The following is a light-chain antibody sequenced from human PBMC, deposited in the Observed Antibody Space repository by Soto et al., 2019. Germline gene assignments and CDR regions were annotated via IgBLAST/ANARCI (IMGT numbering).Light chain of an antibody. V-gene: IGLV2-11*01. CDR1: SSDVGDYNY. CDR3: QAYDYSLTASV. J-gene: IGLJ3*02. Sequence: QSALTQPRSVSGSPGQSVTISCTGTSSDVGDYNYVSWYQQHPGKAPKLIIYDVSKRPSGVPERFSGSKSGTSASLAITGLQAEDEADYYCQAYDYSLTASVFGGGTQLTVL. CDR2: DVS.